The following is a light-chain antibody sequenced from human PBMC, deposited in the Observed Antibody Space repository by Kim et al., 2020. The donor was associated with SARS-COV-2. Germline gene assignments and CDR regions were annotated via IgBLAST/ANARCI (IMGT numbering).Light chain of an antibody. CDR1: QSISIN. J-gene: IGKJ4*01. CDR2: GAS. CDR3: QQYNKWPT. Sequence: SGLPGERATLSCRASQSISINLAWYQQKPGQAPRLLIYGASTRATGVPARFSGSGSGTEFTLTVSSLQSEDFAVYYCQQYNKWPTFGGGTKVDIK. V-gene: IGKV3-15*01.